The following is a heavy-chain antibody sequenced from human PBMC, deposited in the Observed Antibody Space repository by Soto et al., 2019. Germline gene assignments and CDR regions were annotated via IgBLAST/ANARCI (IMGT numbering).Heavy chain of an antibody. V-gene: IGHV3-23*01. Sequence: PGGSLRLSCAASGFTFSSYAMSWVRQAPGKGLEWVSAISGSGGSTYYADSVKGRFTISRDNSKNTLYLQMNSLRAEDTAVYYCAKDWPPRPLPLWLGEPSAWGQGTLVTVSS. D-gene: IGHD3-10*01. CDR3: AKDWPPRPLPLWLGEPSA. CDR2: ISGSGGST. J-gene: IGHJ5*02. CDR1: GFTFSSYA.